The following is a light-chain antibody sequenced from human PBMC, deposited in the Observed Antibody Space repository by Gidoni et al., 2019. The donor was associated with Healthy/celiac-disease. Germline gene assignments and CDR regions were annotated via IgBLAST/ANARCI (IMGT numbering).Light chain of an antibody. CDR2: GDR. Sequence: SYVLTQPPSVSLAPGQTATIACGGDHLGDKSVNWYQQKSGQAPVLVVYGDRGRPSGIPERFSGSLSANTATRTISRVEVGDAADDYCQVWDTTTDRMVFGGGTKLTVL. J-gene: IGLJ3*02. CDR3: QVWDTTTDRMV. V-gene: IGLV3-21*02. CDR1: HLGDKS.